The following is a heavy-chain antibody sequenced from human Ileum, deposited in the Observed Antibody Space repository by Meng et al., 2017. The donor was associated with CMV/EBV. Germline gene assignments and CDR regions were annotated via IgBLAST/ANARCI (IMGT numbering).Heavy chain of an antibody. CDR1: GGSVSSGSYF. CDR3: ATTLYPVAYLNSYDP. CDR2: RYYIATP. J-gene: IGHJ5*02. V-gene: IGHV4-61*03. D-gene: IGHD6-19*01. Sequence: LRLSCTVSGGSVSSGSYFWSWIRQAPGKGLEWIGYRYYIATPYYSHSLRGRVLISADTTRNHFSLTLTSVTAADTAVYFCATTLYPVAYLNSYDPWGQGTLVTVSS.